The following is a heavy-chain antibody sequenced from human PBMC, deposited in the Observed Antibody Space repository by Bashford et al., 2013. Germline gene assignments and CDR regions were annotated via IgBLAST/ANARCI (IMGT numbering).Heavy chain of an antibody. CDR3: VRQGRGDDKKXFGVVKRPFYYNGMDV. Sequence: SETLSLTCTVSGGSISSSSYYWGWIRQPPGKGLEWIGNIYDDGTTYYNPTLKSRLAISVDTSKDQFSLKLTSVTAADTAVYYCVRQGRGDDKKXFGVVKRPFYYNGMDVWGQGTTVTVSS. D-gene: IGHD3-3*01. V-gene: IGHV4-39*01. CDR1: GGSISSSSYY. CDR2: IYDDGTT. J-gene: IGHJ6*02.